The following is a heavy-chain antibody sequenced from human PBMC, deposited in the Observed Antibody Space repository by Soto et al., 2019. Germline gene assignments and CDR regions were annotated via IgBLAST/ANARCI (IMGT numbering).Heavy chain of an antibody. Sequence: EVQLVESGGGLVQPGGSLRLSCAASGFTFSSYNMNWVRQAPGKGLEWISDISLSSSTIFYADSVKGRFTISRDNAKNSLYLQMNSLRAEDTAVYYCARDSRNYYYSRDVWGKGTTVTVYS. CDR2: ISLSSSTI. CDR3: ARDSRNYYYSRDV. V-gene: IGHV3-48*01. CDR1: GFTFSSYN. J-gene: IGHJ6*03.